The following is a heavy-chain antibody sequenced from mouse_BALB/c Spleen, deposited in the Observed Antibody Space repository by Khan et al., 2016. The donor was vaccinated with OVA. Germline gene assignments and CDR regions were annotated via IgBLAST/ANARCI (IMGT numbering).Heavy chain of an antibody. V-gene: IGHV1-85*01. CDR3: AWGGYGGFAY. CDR1: GYTFTSYD. CDR2: MFPGDGST. D-gene: IGHD2-14*01. J-gene: IGHJ3*01. Sequence: QVQLQQSGAELVKPGASVKLSCKASGYTFTSYDINWVRQRPEQGLEWIGWMFPGDGSTKYNENFKGKATLTTDKSSSTAYMQLSRLTSEDSGAYCGAWGGYGGFAYWGQGTLVTVYA.